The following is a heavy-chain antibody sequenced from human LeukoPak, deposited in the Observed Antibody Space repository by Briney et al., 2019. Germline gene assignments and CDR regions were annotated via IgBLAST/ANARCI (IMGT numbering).Heavy chain of an antibody. CDR3: ARGMVRGVILDWFDP. V-gene: IGHV1-18*04. J-gene: IGHJ5*02. CDR1: GYTFTGYY. D-gene: IGHD3-10*01. CDR2: ISAYNGNT. Sequence: ASVKVSCKASGYTFTGYYMHWVRQAPGQGLEWMGWISAYNGNTNYAQKLQGRVTMTTDTSTSTAYMELRSLRSDDTAVYYCARGMVRGVILDWFDPWGQGTLVTVSS.